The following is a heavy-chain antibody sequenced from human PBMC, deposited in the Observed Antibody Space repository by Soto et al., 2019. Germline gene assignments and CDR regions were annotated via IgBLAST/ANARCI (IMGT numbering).Heavy chain of an antibody. J-gene: IGHJ4*02. CDR2: ISGSGNKT. CDR1: GFTFSTYA. CDR3: VRGVRLHFDL. V-gene: IGHV3-23*01. Sequence: EVQLLESGGGLVQPGGSLRLSCGGSGFTFSTYAMSWVRQAPGKGLEWVSAISGSGNKTFYADSVKGRFTISRDKSKNTLHLHMSSLRVEDTAVYYCVRGVRLHFDLWGQGTLVTVSS.